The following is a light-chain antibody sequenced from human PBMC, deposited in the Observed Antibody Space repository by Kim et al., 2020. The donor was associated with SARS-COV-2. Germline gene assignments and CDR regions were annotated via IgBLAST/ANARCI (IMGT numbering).Light chain of an antibody. CDR1: KTISWR. CDR2: GAI. Sequence: PGATAAPARRASKTISWRQACFQQRPGQAPRLTTHGAINRAAGIPPRFSGGGFGTDFTLTISSLEPEDFAVYYCQQRINWPPGYTFGQGTKLEI. V-gene: IGKV3-11*01. CDR3: QQRINWPPGYT. J-gene: IGKJ2*01.